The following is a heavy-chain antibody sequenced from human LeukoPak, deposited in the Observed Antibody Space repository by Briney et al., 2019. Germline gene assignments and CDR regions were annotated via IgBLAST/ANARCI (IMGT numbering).Heavy chain of an antibody. V-gene: IGHV3-9*01. CDR1: GFTFDDYA. D-gene: IGHD1-26*01. CDR3: ARDPHGGSGSDPHDAFDI. CDR2: ISWNSGSI. J-gene: IGHJ3*02. Sequence: PGRSLRLSCAASGFTFDDYAMHWVRQAPGKGLEWVSGISWNSGSIGYADSVRGRFTISRDNAKNTLYLQMNSLRAEDTAVYYCARDPHGGSGSDPHDAFDIWGQGTMVTVSS.